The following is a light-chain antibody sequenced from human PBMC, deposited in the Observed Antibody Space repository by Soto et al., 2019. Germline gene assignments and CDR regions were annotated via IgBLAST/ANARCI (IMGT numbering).Light chain of an antibody. Sequence: QSVLTQPAAVSGSPGQSITISCTGTSSDVGGYDYVSWYQHHPGKAPKLMIYEVTNRPSGVSNRFSGSKSGNTASLTISGLQAEDEADYYCNSYTSISTQVFGTGTKVTV. CDR3: NSYTSISTQV. CDR1: SSDVGGYDY. V-gene: IGLV2-14*01. J-gene: IGLJ1*01. CDR2: EVT.